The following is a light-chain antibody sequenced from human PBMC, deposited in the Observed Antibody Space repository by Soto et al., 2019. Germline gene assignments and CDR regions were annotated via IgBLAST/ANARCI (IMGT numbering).Light chain of an antibody. CDR3: ETWDSPLWV. CDR1: SGHSSYI. Sequence: QLVLTQSSSASASLGSSVKLTCTLSSGHSSYIIAWHQQQPGKAPRYLMKVEGSGSYNKGSGVPDRFSGSSSGADRYLTISNLQFEDEADYYCETWDSPLWVFGGGTKLTV. J-gene: IGLJ3*02. V-gene: IGLV4-60*02. CDR2: VEGSGSY.